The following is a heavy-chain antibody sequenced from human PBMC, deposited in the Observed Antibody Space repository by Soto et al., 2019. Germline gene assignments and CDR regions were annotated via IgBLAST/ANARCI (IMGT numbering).Heavy chain of an antibody. V-gene: IGHV1-69*13. Sequence: SVKVSCKASGGTFSSYAISWVRQAPGQGLEWMGGIIPIFGTANYAQKFQGRVTITADESTSTAYMELSSLRSEDTAVYYCARVSSAYCGGDCYSFLDYWGQGTLVTVFS. CDR3: ARVSSAYCGGDCYSFLDY. CDR2: IIPIFGTA. D-gene: IGHD2-21*02. CDR1: GGTFSSYA. J-gene: IGHJ4*02.